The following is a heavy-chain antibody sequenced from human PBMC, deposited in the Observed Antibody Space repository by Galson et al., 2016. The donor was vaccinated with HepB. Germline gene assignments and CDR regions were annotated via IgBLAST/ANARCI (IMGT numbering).Heavy chain of an antibody. V-gene: IGHV1-18*01. J-gene: IGHJ6*02. CDR3: ARTPLGGIVATIGSGFMDV. D-gene: IGHD5-12*01. CDR2: ISAYNGNT. Sequence: RQAPGQGLEWMAWISAYNGNTNYAQKLQGRVTMTTDTSTSTAYLELRSLRSDDTAVYFCARTPLGGIVATIGSGFMDVWGQGTTVTVSS.